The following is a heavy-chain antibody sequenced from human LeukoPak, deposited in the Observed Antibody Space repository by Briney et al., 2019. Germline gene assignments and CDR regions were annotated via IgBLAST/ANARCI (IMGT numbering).Heavy chain of an antibody. CDR2: ISSDRTTI. CDR1: GFTFSSYT. D-gene: IGHD3-22*01. CDR3: AKFGINSGYYYG. Sequence: PGGSLRLSCAASGFTFSSYTMSWVRQAPGKGLEWVSSISSDRTTIFYADSVKGRFTISRDNAQNSLYLQMNSLRAEDTAVYYCAKFGINSGYYYGWGQGTLVTVSS. J-gene: IGHJ4*02. V-gene: IGHV3-48*01.